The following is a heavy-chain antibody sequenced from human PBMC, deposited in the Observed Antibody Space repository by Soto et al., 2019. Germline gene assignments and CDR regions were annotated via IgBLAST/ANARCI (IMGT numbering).Heavy chain of an antibody. D-gene: IGHD6-19*01. Sequence: ASVNVSCKSSGYIFTGYYIHWVRQGPGQGLECMGWINPNSGDTNYTQKFQGWVTMTRDTSISTAYMELSRLRSDDTAVYYCATSRISIAVAGETEYYFDYWGQGTLVTVSS. CDR3: ATSRISIAVAGETEYYFDY. J-gene: IGHJ4*02. V-gene: IGHV1-2*04. CDR1: GYIFTGYY. CDR2: INPNSGDT.